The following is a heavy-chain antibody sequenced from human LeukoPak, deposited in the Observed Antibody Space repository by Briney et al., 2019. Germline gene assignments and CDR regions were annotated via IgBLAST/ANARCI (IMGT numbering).Heavy chain of an antibody. CDR3: ARHGSHLDY. CDR2: IYYSGST. V-gene: IGHV4-39*01. J-gene: IGHJ4*02. CDR1: GGSFNCYC. Sequence: PSETLSLTCAVYGGSFNCYCWNWIRQPPVKGLEWIGSIYYSGSTYYNPSLKSRVTISVDTSKNQFSLKLSSVTAADTAVYYCARHGSHLDYWGQGTLVTVSS.